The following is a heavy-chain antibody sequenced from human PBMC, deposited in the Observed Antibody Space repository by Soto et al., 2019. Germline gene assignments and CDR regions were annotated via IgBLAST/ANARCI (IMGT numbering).Heavy chain of an antibody. V-gene: IGHV3-33*01. CDR2: IWYDGNTK. D-gene: IGHD5-12*01. CDR3: ARPLVAPFAGPYYYGMDV. CDR1: GFTFNSYG. Sequence: QIQLVESGGGVVQPGRSLRLSCTASGFTFNSYGFNWVRPAPGKGLEWVAVIWYDGNTKYYADSVKGRFTISRDNLKNTLYLQMNSLTAEDTAVYYSARPLVAPFAGPYYYGMDVWGQGTTVTVSS. J-gene: IGHJ6*02.